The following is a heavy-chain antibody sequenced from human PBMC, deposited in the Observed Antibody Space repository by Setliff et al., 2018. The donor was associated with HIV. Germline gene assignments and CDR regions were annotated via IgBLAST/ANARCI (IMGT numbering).Heavy chain of an antibody. Sequence: PGGSLRLSCAASGFTFDDYGLSWVRQAPGKGLEWVSGINWNGGSTGYADSVKGRFTISRDNAKNSLYLQMNSLRVEDTAVYYCAREMYRKNAFDIWGQGTMVTV. CDR3: AREMYRKNAFDI. J-gene: IGHJ3*02. CDR1: GFTFDDYG. CDR2: INWNGGST. V-gene: IGHV3-20*04. D-gene: IGHD2-8*01.